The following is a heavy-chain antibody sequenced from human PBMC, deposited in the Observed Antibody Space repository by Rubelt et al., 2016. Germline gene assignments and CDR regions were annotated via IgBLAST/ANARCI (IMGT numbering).Heavy chain of an antibody. Sequence: EVQLVESGGGLGQPGGSLRLSCAGSGFIFTNYAMSWVRQAPGKGLEWVANIKQDGSEKHYVDSVKGRFTISRDNAKNSLYLQMNSLRAEDTAVYYCASRISSGWYGDDYWGQGTLVTVSS. CDR1: GFIFTNYA. V-gene: IGHV3-7*01. D-gene: IGHD6-19*01. CDR3: ASRISSGWYGDDY. CDR2: IKQDGSEK. J-gene: IGHJ4*02.